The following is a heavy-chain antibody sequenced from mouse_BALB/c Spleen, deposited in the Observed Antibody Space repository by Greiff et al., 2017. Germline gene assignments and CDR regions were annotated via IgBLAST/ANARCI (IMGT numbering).Heavy chain of an antibody. CDR3: ARGGDYYDYGRFAY. CDR1: GFTFSSYA. Sequence: EVKLVESGGGLVKPGGSLKLSCAASGFTFSSYAMSWVRQTPEKRLEWVASISSGGSTYYPDSVKGRFTISRDNARNILYLQMSSLRSEDTAMYYCARGGDYYDYGRFAYWGQGTLVTVSA. V-gene: IGHV5-6-5*01. CDR2: ISSGGST. J-gene: IGHJ3*01. D-gene: IGHD2-4*01.